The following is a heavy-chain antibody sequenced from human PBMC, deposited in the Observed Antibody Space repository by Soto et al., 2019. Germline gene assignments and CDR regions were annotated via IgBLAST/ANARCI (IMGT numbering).Heavy chain of an antibody. J-gene: IGHJ3*02. V-gene: IGHV5-51*01. CDR2: IYPGVSDT. CDR3: ARPNSSGWYRAFDI. Sequence: GESLKISCKGSGYSFTSYWIGWVRPMPGKGLQWMGIIYPGVSDTRYSPSFQGQVTISADKSISTAYLQWSSLKASDTAMYYCARPNSSGWYRAFDIWGQGTMVTVSS. D-gene: IGHD6-19*01. CDR1: GYSFTSYW.